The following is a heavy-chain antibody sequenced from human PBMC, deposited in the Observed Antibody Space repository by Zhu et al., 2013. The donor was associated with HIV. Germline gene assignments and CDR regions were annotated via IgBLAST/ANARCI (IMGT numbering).Heavy chain of an antibody. Sequence: QLVQSGAEVKKPGASVNVSCKASGYSFSGHYMHWVRQAPGQGLEWMGWINPKNGVTGYPQKFQGRVTMTRDTSISTAYMELNNLTFDDTAIYYCASHTGVLSVVRGAGMDVWGTGTTVIVSS. CDR3: ASHTGVLSVVRGAGMDV. J-gene: IGHJ6*04. D-gene: IGHD3-10*01. V-gene: IGHV1-2*02. CDR1: GYSFSGHY. CDR2: INPKNGVT.